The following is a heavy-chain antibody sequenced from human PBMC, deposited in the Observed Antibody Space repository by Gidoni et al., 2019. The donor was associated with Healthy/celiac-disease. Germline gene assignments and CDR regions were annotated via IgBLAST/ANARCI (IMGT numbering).Heavy chain of an antibody. Sequence: EVQVVESGGGLVQPGGSLRLSCAASGFTLSSSAMHWVRQATGTGLEWVSAIGTAGDTYYPGSVMGRFTISRENAKNSLYLQMNGLRAGDTALYYCARSRPANYGGNSGLDYWGQGTLVTVSS. J-gene: IGHJ4*02. D-gene: IGHD4-17*01. CDR3: ARSRPANYGGNSGLDY. V-gene: IGHV3-13*01. CDR1: GFTLSSSA. CDR2: IGTAGDT.